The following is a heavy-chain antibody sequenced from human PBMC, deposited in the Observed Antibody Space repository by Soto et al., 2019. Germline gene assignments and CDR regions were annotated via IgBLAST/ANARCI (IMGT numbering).Heavy chain of an antibody. V-gene: IGHV1-2*04. CDR1: GYTFTGYY. J-gene: IGHJ4*02. CDR3: ARGGILHKGLDPFDY. Sequence: GASVKVSCKASGYTFTGYYMHWVRQAPGQGLEWMGWINPNSGGTNYAQKFQGWVTMTRDTSISTAYMELSRLRSDDTAVYYCARGGILHKGLDPFDYWGQGTLVTVSS. CDR2: INPNSGGT. D-gene: IGHD2-15*01.